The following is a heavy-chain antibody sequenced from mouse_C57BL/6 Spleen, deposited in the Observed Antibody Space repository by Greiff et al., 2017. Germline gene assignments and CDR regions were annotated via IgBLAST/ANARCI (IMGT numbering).Heavy chain of an antibody. Sequence: QVQLKESGAELVRPGASVTLSCKASGYTFTDYEVHWVKQTPVHGLEWIGAIDPETGGTAYNQKFKGKAILTADKSSSTAYMELRSLTSEDSAVYYCTRWRPLYAMDYWGQGTSVTVSS. J-gene: IGHJ4*01. V-gene: IGHV1-15*01. CDR1: GYTFTDYE. CDR3: TRWRPLYAMDY. CDR2: IDPETGGT.